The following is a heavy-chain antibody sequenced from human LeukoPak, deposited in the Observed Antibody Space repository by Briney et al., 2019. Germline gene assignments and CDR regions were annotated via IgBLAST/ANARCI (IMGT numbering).Heavy chain of an antibody. V-gene: IGHV1-69*05. J-gene: IGHJ6*02. Sequence: ASVKVSCKASGGTFSSYAISWVRQAPGQGLEWMGGIIPIFGTANYAQKFQGRVTITTDESTSTAYMELSSLRSEDTAVYYCARGPRPPLLWFGELSTITPSGMNVWGQGTTVTVSS. CDR1: GGTFSSYA. D-gene: IGHD3-10*01. CDR2: IIPIFGTA. CDR3: ARGPRPPLLWFGELSTITPSGMNV.